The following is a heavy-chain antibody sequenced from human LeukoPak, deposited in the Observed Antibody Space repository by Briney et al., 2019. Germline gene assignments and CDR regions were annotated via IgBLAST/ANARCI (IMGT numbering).Heavy chain of an antibody. V-gene: IGHV3-7*04. CDR1: GFTFSSYW. Sequence: GGSLRLSCAASGFTFSSYWMSWVRQAPGKGLERVANIKQDGSEEYYVDSVKGRFTISRDNAKNSLYLQMNSLRAEDTAVYYCARGERITMVRGVIARPFGYWGQGTLVTVSS. J-gene: IGHJ4*02. D-gene: IGHD3-10*01. CDR3: ARGERITMVRGVIARPFGY. CDR2: IKQDGSEE.